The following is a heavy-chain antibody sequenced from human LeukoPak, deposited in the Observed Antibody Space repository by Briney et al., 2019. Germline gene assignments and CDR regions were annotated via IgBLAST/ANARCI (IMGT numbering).Heavy chain of an antibody. CDR1: GDSICSSY. Sequence: SETPSLTCTDRGDSICSSYWSWIWQPPGKGLEWIGYIYYSGSTNYNPSLKSRITILADTTKNQFSLKLSSVTAADTAVYYCARARRIHGSGLSVRYSWCDPWGQGTLATVSA. J-gene: IGHJ5*02. D-gene: IGHD3-10*01. CDR3: ARARRIHGSGLSVRYSWCDP. V-gene: IGHV4-59*01. CDR2: IYYSGST.